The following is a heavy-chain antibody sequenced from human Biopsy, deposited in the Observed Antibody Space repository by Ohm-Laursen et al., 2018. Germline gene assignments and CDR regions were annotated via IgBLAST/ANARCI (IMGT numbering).Heavy chain of an antibody. Sequence: SVKVSCKASGYTFTGHYMHWVRQAPGQGLEWMGWINPNSGGTKYAQKFQVRVTMTRDTSTSTAYMELRRLRSDDTAVYYCAKGQDLRGGAEYFQHWGQGALVTVSS. CDR1: GYTFTGHY. J-gene: IGHJ1*01. CDR3: AKGQDLRGGAEYFQH. D-gene: IGHD2-15*01. V-gene: IGHV1-2*02. CDR2: INPNSGGT.